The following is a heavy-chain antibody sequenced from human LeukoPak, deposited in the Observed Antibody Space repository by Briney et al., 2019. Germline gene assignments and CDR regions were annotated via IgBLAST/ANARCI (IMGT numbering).Heavy chain of an antibody. CDR1: GYSFTSYW. CDR2: ISPGDSDT. CDR3: ARQMERYYGSESGIYYFDY. J-gene: IGHJ4*02. Sequence: GESLKISCKVSGYSFTSYWIGWVRQMPGKGLEWMGIISPGDSDTRYNPSFQGQVTISADKSISTAYLQWSSLKASDTAMYYCARQMERYYGSESGIYYFDYWGQGTLVTVSS. V-gene: IGHV5-51*01. D-gene: IGHD3-10*01.